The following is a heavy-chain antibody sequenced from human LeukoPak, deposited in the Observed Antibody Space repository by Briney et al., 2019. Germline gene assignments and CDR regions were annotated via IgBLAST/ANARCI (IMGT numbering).Heavy chain of an antibody. CDR3: ARGSIVVVVAATGGWFDP. J-gene: IGHJ5*02. CDR2: IHHSGST. Sequence: SETLSLTCAVSGGSISSSNWWSWVRQPPGKGLEWIGEIHHSGSTNYNPSLKSRVTISVDKSKNQFSLKLCSVTAADTAVYYCARGSIVVVVAATGGWFDPWGQGTLVTVSS. CDR1: GGSISSSNW. V-gene: IGHV4-4*02. D-gene: IGHD2-15*01.